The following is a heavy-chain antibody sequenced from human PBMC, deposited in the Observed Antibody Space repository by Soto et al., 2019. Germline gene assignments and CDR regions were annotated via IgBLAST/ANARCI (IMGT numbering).Heavy chain of an antibody. CDR3: AIDPSLQRYYFYAMDA. CDR2: TYYRSKWYN. Sequence: SQTLSLSCAISGDSVSSNSAAWNWIRQSPSRGLEWLGRTYYRSKWYNDYAVSVKSRITINPDTSKNQFSLQLNSVTPEDTAVYYCAIDPSLQRYYFYAMDARGPGTPVTV. CDR1: GDSVSSNSAA. V-gene: IGHV6-1*01. J-gene: IGHJ6*02. D-gene: IGHD2-2*01.